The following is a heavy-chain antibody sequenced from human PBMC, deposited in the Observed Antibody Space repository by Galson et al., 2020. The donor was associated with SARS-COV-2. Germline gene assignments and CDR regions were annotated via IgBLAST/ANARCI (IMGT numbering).Heavy chain of an antibody. V-gene: IGHV3-30*18. CDR2: TYYAGSNK. CDR3: AKFGGSHSVSRNIRGMDA. D-gene: IGHD1-26*01. Sequence: TGGSLRLSCAASGFNFSIYGMPWVRQAPGKGLEWVALTYYAGSNKYYADSVKSRFTISRDNSRNDLYLQMNSLRVEDTALYYCAKFGGSHSVSRNIRGMDAWGQGTTVTVSS. CDR1: GFNFSIYG. J-gene: IGHJ6*02.